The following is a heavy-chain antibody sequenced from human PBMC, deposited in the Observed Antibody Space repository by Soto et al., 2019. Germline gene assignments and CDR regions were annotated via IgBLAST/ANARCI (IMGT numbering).Heavy chain of an antibody. Sequence: QLVQAGAEVKKPGASVKVSCKTSGPTFIAYYIHWLRHAPGQGLEWMGWIDPKSGGTTYDQKFLGRVTMTRDTSSNTAYMELNTLTSDDTALYYCARSSVDVPEWGKGTIITVSS. CDR1: GPTFIAYY. CDR2: IDPKSGGT. CDR3: ARSSVDVPE. D-gene: IGHD5-12*01. V-gene: IGHV1-2*02. J-gene: IGHJ1*01.